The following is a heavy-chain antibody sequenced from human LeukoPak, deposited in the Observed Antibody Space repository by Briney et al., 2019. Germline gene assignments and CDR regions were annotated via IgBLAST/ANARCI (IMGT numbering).Heavy chain of an antibody. V-gene: IGHV4-30-2*01. Sequence: SQTLSLTCTVSGGSISSGGYSRSWIRQPPGKGLEWIGYIYHSGSTYYNPSLKSRVTISVDRSKNQFSLKLSSVTAADTAVYYCARVGISIGYAFDIWGQGTMVTVSS. CDR3: ARVGISIGYAFDI. CDR2: IYHSGST. D-gene: IGHD2-15*01. J-gene: IGHJ3*02. CDR1: GGSISSGGYS.